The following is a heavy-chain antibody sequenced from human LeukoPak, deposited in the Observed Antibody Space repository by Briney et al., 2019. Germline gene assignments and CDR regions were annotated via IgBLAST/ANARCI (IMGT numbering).Heavy chain of an antibody. D-gene: IGHD3-3*01. J-gene: IGHJ6*02. CDR3: ARIYDFWSGYYFPPYYYGMDV. CDR2: ISYDGSNK. CDR1: GFTFSSYA. V-gene: IGHV3-30-3*01. Sequence: GGSLRLSCAASGFTFSSYAMHWVRQAPGKGLEWVAVISYDGSNKYYADSVKGRFTISRDNSKNTLYLQMNSLRAEDTAVYYCARIYDFWSGYYFPPYYYGMDVWGQGTTVTVSS.